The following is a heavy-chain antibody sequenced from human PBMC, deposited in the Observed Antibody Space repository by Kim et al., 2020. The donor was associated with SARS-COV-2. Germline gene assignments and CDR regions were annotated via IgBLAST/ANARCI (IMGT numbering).Heavy chain of an antibody. V-gene: IGHV3-53*04. J-gene: IGHJ4*01. D-gene: IGHD2-21*01. CDR1: GFTVSSNY. Sequence: GGSLRLSCAASGFTVSSNYMSWVRQAPGKGLEWVSVIYSGGSTYYADSVQGRFTISRHNSKNTLYLQMNSLRAEDKAAYYCARVGIGEWGQGTLATVSS. CDR2: IYSGGST. CDR3: ARVGIGE.